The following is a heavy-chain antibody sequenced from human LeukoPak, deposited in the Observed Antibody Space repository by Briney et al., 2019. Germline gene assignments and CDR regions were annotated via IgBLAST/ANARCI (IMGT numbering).Heavy chain of an antibody. V-gene: IGHV3-23*01. CDR2: ISGSGGST. CDR1: GFTFSSYA. D-gene: IGHD1-14*01. CDR3: AKAPLSQRGNQADDY. J-gene: IGHJ4*02. Sequence: GLLRPSCAASGFTFSSYAMGWVRQPPGKGLEWVSAISGSGGSTYYADSVKGRFTISRDNSKNTLYLQMNSLRAEDTAVYYCAKAPLSQRGNQADDYWGQGTLVTVSS.